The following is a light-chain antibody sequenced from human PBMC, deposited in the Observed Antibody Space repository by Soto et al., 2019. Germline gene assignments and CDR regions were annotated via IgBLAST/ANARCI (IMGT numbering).Light chain of an antibody. CDR2: DAS. J-gene: IGKJ3*01. CDR3: QMYSSVPV. Sequence: DIRMTQSPTSLSASVGDRVTSACRASQGIRHYVAWYPQIPGKARKPLIYDASTLQSGVPSRFSGSGSGTDFTLTINGLQHEDGAIYSCQMYSSVPVFGPGIKVEIK. CDR1: QGIRHY. V-gene: IGKV1-27*01.